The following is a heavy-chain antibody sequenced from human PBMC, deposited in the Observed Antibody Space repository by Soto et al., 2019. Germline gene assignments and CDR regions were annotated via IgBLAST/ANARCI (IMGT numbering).Heavy chain of an antibody. J-gene: IGHJ4*02. D-gene: IGHD5-18*01. V-gene: IGHV4-61*01. CDR1: GGSVCSGSYY. CDR3: ARGYSYAKY. CDR2: IYYSGST. Sequence: PPETLSLTCTVSGGSVCSGSYYWSWIRQHLGKGLEWIGYIYYSGSTNYNPSLKSRVTISVDTSKNQSSLKLSSVTAADTAVYYCARGYSYAKYWGQGTLVTVSS.